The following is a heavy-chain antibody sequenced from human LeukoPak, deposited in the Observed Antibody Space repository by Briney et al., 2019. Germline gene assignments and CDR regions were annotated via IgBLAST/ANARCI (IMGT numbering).Heavy chain of an antibody. V-gene: IGHV3-48*01. J-gene: IGHJ5*02. CDR3: ARENFWSGCPFNWFDP. D-gene: IGHD3-3*01. CDR2: ISSSSSTI. CDR1: GFTFSSYS. Sequence: GGSLRLSCAASGFTFSSYSMNWVRQAPGKGLEWVSYISSSSSTIYYADSVKGRFTISRDNAKNSLYLQMNSLRAEDTAVYYCARENFWSGCPFNWFDPWGQGTLVTVSS.